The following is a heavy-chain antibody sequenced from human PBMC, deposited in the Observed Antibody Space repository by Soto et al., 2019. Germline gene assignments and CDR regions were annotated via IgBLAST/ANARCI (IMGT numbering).Heavy chain of an antibody. CDR2: IYSGGST. D-gene: IGHD3-16*01. J-gene: IGHJ4*02. CDR1: GFTVSNNY. CDR3: AAYSHKGY. Sequence: EEQLVESGGDLVQPGGSLRLSCAASGFTVSNNYMSWVRQAPGKGLEWVSLIYSGGSTYYADSVKGRFTISRDSSKNTFYLQMNSLRAEDTAMYYCAAYSHKGYWGQGTLVTVSS. V-gene: IGHV3-66*01.